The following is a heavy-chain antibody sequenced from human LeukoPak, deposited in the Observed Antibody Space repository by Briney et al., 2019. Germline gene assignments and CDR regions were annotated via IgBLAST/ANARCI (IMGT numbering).Heavy chain of an antibody. CDR2: ISPGGGTT. J-gene: IGHJ4*02. CDR3: AKDHGYVLRFLEWLLYFDY. Sequence: GGSLRLSCAVSGFAFGSEAMSWVRQSPARGLEWVASISPGGGTTYYADYVKGRFIISRDNSNNTLFVQMNSLRAEDTAVYYCAKDHGYVLRFLEWLLYFDYWGQGTLVTVSS. D-gene: IGHD3-3*01. V-gene: IGHV3-23*01. CDR1: GFAFGSEA.